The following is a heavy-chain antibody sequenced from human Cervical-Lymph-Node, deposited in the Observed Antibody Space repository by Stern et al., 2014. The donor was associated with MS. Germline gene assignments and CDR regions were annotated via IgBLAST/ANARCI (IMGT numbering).Heavy chain of an antibody. CDR2: VSTYNGNT. Sequence: VQLVESGAEVKKPGASVKVSCKASGYTFTSYGITWVRQAPGHGLEWMGWVSTYNGNTNYAQNLQGRITMTTDTSTSTAYMELRSLRSDDTAVYYCARDGAYYYDSSGDLDYWGQGTLVTVSS. D-gene: IGHD3-22*01. CDR3: ARDGAYYYDSSGDLDY. CDR1: GYTFTSYG. V-gene: IGHV1-18*01. J-gene: IGHJ4*02.